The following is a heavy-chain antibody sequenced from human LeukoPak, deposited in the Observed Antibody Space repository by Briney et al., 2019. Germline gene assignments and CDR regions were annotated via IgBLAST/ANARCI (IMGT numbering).Heavy chain of an antibody. V-gene: IGHV3-30-3*02. CDR3: AKSGPGMEGGERFDY. CDR1: GFTFSSYA. CDR2: ISYDGSNK. Sequence: GRSLRLSCAASGFTFSSYAMHWVRQAPGKGLEWVAVISYDGSNKYYADSVKGRFTISRDNSKNTLYLQMNSLRAEDTAVYYCAKSGPGMEGGERFDYWGQGTLVTVSS. D-gene: IGHD6-13*01. J-gene: IGHJ4*02.